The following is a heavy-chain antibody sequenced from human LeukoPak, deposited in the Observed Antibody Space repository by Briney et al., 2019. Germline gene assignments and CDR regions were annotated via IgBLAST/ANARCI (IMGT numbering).Heavy chain of an antibody. V-gene: IGHV3-30-3*01. CDR1: GFTFSSYA. CDR3: ARDAGSSTSSGKYYYYYGMDV. D-gene: IGHD2-2*01. J-gene: IGHJ6*02. CDR2: ISYDGSNK. Sequence: GGSLRLSCAASGFTFSSYAMHWVRHAPGKGLEWVAVISYDGSNKYYADSVKGRFTISRDNSKNTLYLQMNSLRAEDTAVYYCARDAGSSTSSGKYYYYYGMDVWGQGTTVTVSS.